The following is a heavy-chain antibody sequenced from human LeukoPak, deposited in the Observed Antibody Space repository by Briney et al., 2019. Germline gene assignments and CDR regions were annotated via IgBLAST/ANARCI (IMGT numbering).Heavy chain of an antibody. Sequence: GGSLRLSCAASGFTFSSYAMHWVRQAPGKGLEWVAVISYDGSNKYYADSVKGRFTISRDNSKNTLYLQMNSLRAEDTAVYYCAREGTKTGDAFDIWGQGTMVTVSS. CDR2: ISYDGSNK. CDR3: AREGTKTGDAFDI. V-gene: IGHV3-30-3*01. J-gene: IGHJ3*02. D-gene: IGHD7-27*01. CDR1: GFTFSSYA.